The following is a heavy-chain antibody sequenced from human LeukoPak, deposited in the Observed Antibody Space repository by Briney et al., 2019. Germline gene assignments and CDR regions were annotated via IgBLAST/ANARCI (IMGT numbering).Heavy chain of an antibody. Sequence: PGGSLRLSCAASGFTFKIYSMNWVRQAPGEGLEWVSPIRTSSSHMYYADSVKGRFTISRDKAKNSLYLQMNTMRAEDTAVYYCARDYTSAHFFDYWGQGTLVTVSS. CDR3: ARDYTSAHFFDY. CDR1: GFTFKIYS. J-gene: IGHJ4*02. V-gene: IGHV3-21*01. CDR2: IRTSSSHM. D-gene: IGHD3-10*01.